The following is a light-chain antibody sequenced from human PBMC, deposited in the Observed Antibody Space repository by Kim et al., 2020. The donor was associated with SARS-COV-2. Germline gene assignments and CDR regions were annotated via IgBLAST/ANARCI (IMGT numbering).Light chain of an antibody. CDR3: QQYYSSFLT. CDR2: DAS. CDR1: HSVSSNY. Sequence: SPTERASRSCRARHSVSSNYLSWYQQKPGQAPRLLIYDASSRATGSPARFSGSGAGTDFSHIISRLEHDDYAVEYYQQYYSSFLTFGQGTKVDIK. J-gene: IGKJ1*01. V-gene: IGKV3-20*01.